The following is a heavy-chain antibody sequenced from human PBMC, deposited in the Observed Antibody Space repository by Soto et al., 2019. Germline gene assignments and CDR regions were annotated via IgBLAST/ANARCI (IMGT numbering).Heavy chain of an antibody. V-gene: IGHV3-21*01. CDR3: AREMGVVDFWSGYLAPPGYYYGMDV. CDR2: ISSSSSYI. Sequence: GGSLRLSCAASGFTFSSYSMNWVRQAPGKGLEWVSSISSSSSYIYYADSVKGRFTISRDNAKNSLYLQMNSLRAEDTAVYYCAREMGVVDFWSGYLAPPGYYYGMDVWGQGTTVTVSS. CDR1: GFTFSSYS. D-gene: IGHD3-3*01. J-gene: IGHJ6*02.